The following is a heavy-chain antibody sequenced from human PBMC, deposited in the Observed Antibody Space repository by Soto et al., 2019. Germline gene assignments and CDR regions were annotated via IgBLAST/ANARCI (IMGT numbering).Heavy chain of an antibody. J-gene: IGHJ6*02. CDR1: GFTFSSYG. V-gene: IGHV3-33*01. CDR3: ARDTARAMVRINSAMDV. D-gene: IGHD3-10*01. Sequence: QVQLVESGGGVVQPGRSLRLSCAASGFTFSSYGMHWVRQAPGKGLEWVAVIWYEGSNKYYADSEKGRFTISIENSKNTLYLKINSPRAQDTAVYYCARDTARAMVRINSAMDVWGQGTTVTVSS. CDR2: IWYEGSNK.